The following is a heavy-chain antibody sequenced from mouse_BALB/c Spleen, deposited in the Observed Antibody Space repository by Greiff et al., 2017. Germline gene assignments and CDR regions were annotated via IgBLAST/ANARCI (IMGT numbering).Heavy chain of an antibody. Sequence: EVMLVESGGGLVQPGGSLRLSCATSGFTFSDFYMEWVRQPPGKRLEWIAASRNKANDYTTEYSASVKGRFIVSRDTSQSILYLQMNALRAEDTAIYYCARDGDDYDGSWFAYWGQGTLVTVSA. V-gene: IGHV7-1*02. J-gene: IGHJ3*01. CDR1: GFTFSDFY. CDR3: ARDGDDYDGSWFAY. CDR2: SRNKANDYTT. D-gene: IGHD2-4*01.